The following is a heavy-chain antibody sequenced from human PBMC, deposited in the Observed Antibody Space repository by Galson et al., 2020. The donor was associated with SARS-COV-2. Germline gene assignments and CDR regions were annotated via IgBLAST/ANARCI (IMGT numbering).Heavy chain of an antibody. CDR1: GDSVSSNP. V-gene: IGHV6-1*01. J-gene: IGHJ1*01. CDR2: TYYRSKWYN. D-gene: IGHD6-13*01. Sequence: SQTLSLTCAISGDSVSSNPWNWVRQSPSRGLEWLGRTYYRSKWYNDYAVFVKSRITINPDTSKNQFSLQLSSVTPEDTAIYYCVRGGWSSSSSYGSTSNRVALGGQGTPV. CDR3: VRGGWSSSSSYGSTSNRVAL.